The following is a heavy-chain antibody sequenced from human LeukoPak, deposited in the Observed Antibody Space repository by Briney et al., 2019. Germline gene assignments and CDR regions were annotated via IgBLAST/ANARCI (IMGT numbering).Heavy chain of an antibody. CDR3: ARDMQRGLGRTYYFDY. CDR2: IIPIFGTA. J-gene: IGHJ4*02. CDR1: GGTFSSYA. V-gene: IGHV1-69*06. Sequence: SVKVSCKASGGTFSSYAISWVRQAPGQGLEWMGGIIPIFGTANYAQKFQGRVTITADKSTSTAYMELSSLRSEDTAVYYCARDMQRGLGRTYYFDYWGQGTLVTVSS. D-gene: IGHD6-25*01.